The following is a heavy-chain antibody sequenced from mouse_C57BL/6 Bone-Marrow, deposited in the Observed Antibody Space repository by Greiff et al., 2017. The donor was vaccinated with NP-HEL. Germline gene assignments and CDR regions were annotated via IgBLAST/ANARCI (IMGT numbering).Heavy chain of an antibody. V-gene: IGHV1-19*01. CDR2: INPYNGGT. D-gene: IGHD2-4*01. J-gene: IGHJ2*01. CDR1: GYTFTDYY. CDR3: ARGDYDYPDY. Sequence: VQLKQSGPVLVKPGASVKMSCKASGYTFTDYYMNWVKQSHGKSLEWIGVINPYNGGTSYNQKFKGKATLTVDKSSSTAYMELNSLTSEDSAVYYCARGDYDYPDYWGQGTTLTVSS.